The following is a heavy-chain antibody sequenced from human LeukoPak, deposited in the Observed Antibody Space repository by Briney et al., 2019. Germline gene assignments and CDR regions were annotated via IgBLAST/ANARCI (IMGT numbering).Heavy chain of an antibody. V-gene: IGHV4-59*01. CDR1: GGSISTYY. Sequence: SETLSLTCTVSGGSISTYYWSWIRQPPGKGLEWIGDISYSGSASYNPSLRSRVTIPVDTSTNQFSLTLGSVTAADTAVYYCAREAECSGGSCYSYGWFDPWGQGTQVIVSS. CDR3: AREAECSGGSCYSYGWFDP. CDR2: ISYSGSA. J-gene: IGHJ5*02. D-gene: IGHD2-15*01.